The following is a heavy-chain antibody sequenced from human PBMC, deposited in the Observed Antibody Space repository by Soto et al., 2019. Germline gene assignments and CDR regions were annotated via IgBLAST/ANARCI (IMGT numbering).Heavy chain of an antibody. J-gene: IGHJ4*02. D-gene: IGHD3-3*01. CDR3: AHRVLPTVFGLVTATAIHFAF. Sequence: QITLNESGPTVVSPTETLTLTCRFSGFSLTTSGVGVGWIRQSPGKAPEWLALIYWDDDKRYSASLKSTLTITPYTCKNQVVLTLSELDPTDTATYYCAHRVLPTVFGLVTATAIHFAFWAQGPPVAVSS. CDR1: GFSLTTSGVG. CDR2: IYWDDDK. V-gene: IGHV2-5*02.